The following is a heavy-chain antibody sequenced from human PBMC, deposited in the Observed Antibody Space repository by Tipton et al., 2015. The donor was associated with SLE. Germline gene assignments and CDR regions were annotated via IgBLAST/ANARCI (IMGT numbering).Heavy chain of an antibody. CDR3: AREGRACNNGACYYWYFDI. D-gene: IGHD2-8*01. J-gene: IGHJ2*01. CDR2: ISAYNGNT. CDR1: GYTFTSYG. Sequence: QLVQSGPEVKKPGASVKVSCKASGYTFTSYGISWVRQAPGQGLEWMGWISAYNGNTNYAQKLQGRVTMTTDTSTSTAYMELRSMRSDDMAVNYWAREGRACNNGACYYWYFDIWGHGTLVAVSS. V-gene: IGHV1-18*03.